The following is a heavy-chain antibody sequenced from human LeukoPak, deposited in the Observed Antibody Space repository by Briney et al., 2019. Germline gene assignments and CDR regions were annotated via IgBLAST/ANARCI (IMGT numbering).Heavy chain of an antibody. CDR3: ARHRGYCSSTSCYPYYFDY. D-gene: IGHD2-2*01. Sequence: PGGSLRLSCAGSGFTFRNTWMTWVRQAPGKGLEWVSINYSGGSTYYTDSVKGRFTISRDNSKNTLYLQMNSLRAEDTAVYYCARHRGYCSSTSCYPYYFDYWGRGTLVTVSS. CDR1: GFTFRNTW. J-gene: IGHJ4*02. V-gene: IGHV3-66*04. CDR2: NYSGGST.